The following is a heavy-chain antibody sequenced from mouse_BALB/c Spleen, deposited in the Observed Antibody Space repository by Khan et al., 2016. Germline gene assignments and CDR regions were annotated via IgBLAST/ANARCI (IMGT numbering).Heavy chain of an antibody. D-gene: IGHD2-1*01. V-gene: IGHV5-4*02. J-gene: IGHJ1*03. CDR3: ARAYGNCGYFDV. CDR1: GFTFSDYY. CDR2: ISDGGAYT. Sequence: EVELVESGGGLVKPGGSLKLSCAASGFTFSDYYMYWVRQTPEKRLEWVATISDGGAYTYYPDTVKGRFTISRDNAKNNLYLQMSRLTCEGAAMYYCARAYGNCGYFDVWGTETTVTVS.